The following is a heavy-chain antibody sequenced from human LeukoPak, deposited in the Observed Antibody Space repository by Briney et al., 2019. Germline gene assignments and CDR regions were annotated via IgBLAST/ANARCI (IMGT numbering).Heavy chain of an antibody. CDR3: ARDLSWFDP. J-gene: IGHJ5*02. CDR2: INYSGSN. Sequence: PSETLSLTCTVSGGSISSGGDYWRWIRQHPGKGLEWLGYINYSGSNYYNPSIKSRVTISVDTSKNQFSLKLSSVTAADTAVYYCARDLSWFDPWGQGTLVTVSS. CDR1: GGSISSGGDY. V-gene: IGHV4-31*03. D-gene: IGHD2/OR15-2a*01.